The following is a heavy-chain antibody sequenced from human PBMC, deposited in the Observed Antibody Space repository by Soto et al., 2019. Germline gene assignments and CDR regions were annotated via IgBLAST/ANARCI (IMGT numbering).Heavy chain of an antibody. J-gene: IGHJ1*01. CDR1: GGSISSTTYY. CDR2: IYYSGAT. V-gene: IGHV4-39*01. Sequence: SETLSLTCAVSGGSISSTTYYWAWIRQPPGKVLEWVATIYYSGATYYNPSLKSRLTISIDTSKNQFSLRLSSVTAADTAMYYCARYYDTSNRPYFHHWGQGTRVTVSS. CDR3: ARYYDTSNRPYFHH. D-gene: IGHD3-22*01.